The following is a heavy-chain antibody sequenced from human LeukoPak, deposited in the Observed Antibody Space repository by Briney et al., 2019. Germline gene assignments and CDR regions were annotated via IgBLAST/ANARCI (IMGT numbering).Heavy chain of an antibody. J-gene: IGHJ4*02. Sequence: GGSLRLSCAASGFTFGIYWMSWVRQAPGKGLEWVANIKQDGSEKYYVDSVKGRFTISRDNAKNSLYLQMNSLRAEDTAVYYCAREGDDFWSGLDYWGQGTLVTVSS. CDR2: IKQDGSEK. CDR1: GFTFGIYW. V-gene: IGHV3-7*03. CDR3: AREGDDFWSGLDY. D-gene: IGHD3-3*01.